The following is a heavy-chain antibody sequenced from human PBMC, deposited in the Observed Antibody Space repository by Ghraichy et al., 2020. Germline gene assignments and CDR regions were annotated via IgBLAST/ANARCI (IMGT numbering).Heavy chain of an antibody. D-gene: IGHD2-2*02. CDR3: ARGRIVVVPAAIMSSPTFDY. V-gene: IGHV4-34*01. Sequence: EALNISCAVYGGSFSGYYWSWIRQPPGKGLEWIGEINHSGSTNYNPSLKSRVTISVDTSKNQFSLKLSSVTAADTAGYYCARGRIVVVPAAIMSSPTFDYWGQGTLVTVSS. J-gene: IGHJ4*02. CDR1: GGSFSGYY. CDR2: INHSGST.